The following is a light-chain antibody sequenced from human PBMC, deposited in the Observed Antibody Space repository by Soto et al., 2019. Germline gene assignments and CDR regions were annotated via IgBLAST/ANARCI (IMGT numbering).Light chain of an antibody. CDR3: DSYTSSRAEV. Sequence: QSVLTQPASVSGSPGQSITISCTGTSSDVGGYNYVSWYQQQSGKAPTLIIHEVSYRPSGVSNRFSGSKSGNTASLTISGLQAEDEADYYCDSYTSSRAEVFAIGTQVTLL. J-gene: IGLJ1*01. V-gene: IGLV2-14*01. CDR1: SSDVGGYNY. CDR2: EVS.